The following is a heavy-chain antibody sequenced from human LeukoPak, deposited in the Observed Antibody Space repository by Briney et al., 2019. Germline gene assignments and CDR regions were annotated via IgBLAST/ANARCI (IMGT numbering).Heavy chain of an antibody. V-gene: IGHV1-18*01. J-gene: IGHJ4*02. Sequence: GASVKVSFKASGYTFTSYGISWMRQPPGQGLEWMGWISAYNGKTNYAKKVQGRVTMTTDKYTSTAYMELRSLRSDDTAVYCCARDGRGISVHYWGQGTLVTVSS. CDR2: ISAYNGKT. CDR1: GYTFTSYG. CDR3: ARDGRGISVHY. D-gene: IGHD1-20*01.